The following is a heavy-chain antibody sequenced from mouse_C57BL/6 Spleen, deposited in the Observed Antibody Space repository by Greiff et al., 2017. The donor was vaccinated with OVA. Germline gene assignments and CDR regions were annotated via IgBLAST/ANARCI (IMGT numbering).Heavy chain of an antibody. V-gene: IGHV5-9*01. Sequence: EVKLMESGGGLVKPGGSLKLSCAASGFTFSSYTMSWVRQTPEKRLEWVATLSGGGGNTYYPDSVKGRFTISRDNAKNTLYLQMSSLRSEDTALYYCARQVLGFDYWGQGTTLTVSS. D-gene: IGHD4-1*01. CDR3: ARQVLGFDY. J-gene: IGHJ2*01. CDR1: GFTFSSYT. CDR2: LSGGGGNT.